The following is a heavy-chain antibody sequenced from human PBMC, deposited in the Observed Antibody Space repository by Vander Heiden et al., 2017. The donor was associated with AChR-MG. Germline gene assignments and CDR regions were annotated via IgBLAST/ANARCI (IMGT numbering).Heavy chain of an antibody. CDR1: GFTFSNAW. V-gene: IGHV3-15*01. CDR2: IKSKTDGGTT. D-gene: IGHD7-27*01. J-gene: IGHJ6*02. Sequence: EVQLVESGGGLVKPGGSLRLSCAASGFTFSNAWMGWVRQAPGKGLEWVGRIKSKTDGGTTDYAAPVKGRFTISRDDSKNTLYLQMNSLKTEDTAVYYCTTPWGYYYYGMDVWGQGTTVTVSS. CDR3: TTPWGYYYYGMDV.